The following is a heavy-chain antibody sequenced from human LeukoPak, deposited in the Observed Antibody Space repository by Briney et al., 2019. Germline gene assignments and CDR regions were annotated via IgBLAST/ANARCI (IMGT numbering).Heavy chain of an antibody. CDR1: GFTFSSYS. J-gene: IGHJ5*02. V-gene: IGHV3-48*01. CDR2: ISSSSSTI. Sequence: GGSLRLSCAASGFTFSSYSMNWVRQAPGKGLEWVSYISSSSSTIYYADSVKGRFTISRDNAKNSLYLQMNSLRAEDTAVYYCARGGGAAVSGWFDPWGQGTLVTVSS. CDR3: ARGGGAAVSGWFDP. D-gene: IGHD6-13*01.